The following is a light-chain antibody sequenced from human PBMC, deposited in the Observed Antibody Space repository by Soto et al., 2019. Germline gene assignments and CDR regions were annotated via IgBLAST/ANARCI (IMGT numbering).Light chain of an antibody. CDR1: RSNIGNNY. CDR3: GTWDSSLSAWV. CDR2: DNN. V-gene: IGLV1-51*01. J-gene: IGLJ3*02. Sequence: QSVLTQPPSVSAAPGQRVIVSCSGSRSNIGNNYVSWYQQLPGTAPKLLIYDNNKRPSGIPDRFSGSKSGTSATLGITGLQTGDEADYYCGTWDSSLSAWVFGGGTKLTVL.